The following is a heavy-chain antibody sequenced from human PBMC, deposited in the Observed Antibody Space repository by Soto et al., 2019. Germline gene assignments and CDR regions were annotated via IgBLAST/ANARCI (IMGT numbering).Heavy chain of an antibody. CDR3: ARAFAGFGAYWYFDL. J-gene: IGHJ2*01. V-gene: IGHV4-59*01. D-gene: IGHD3-16*01. Sequence: SETLSLTCTVSGGSITDYYWSWIRQPPGKALEWIGYGYHSVSIHYNPSLRTRVTISVDTSENQFSLRLSSVTAADTAVYYCARAFAGFGAYWYFDLWGRGTLVTVSS. CDR1: GGSITDYY. CDR2: GYHSVSI.